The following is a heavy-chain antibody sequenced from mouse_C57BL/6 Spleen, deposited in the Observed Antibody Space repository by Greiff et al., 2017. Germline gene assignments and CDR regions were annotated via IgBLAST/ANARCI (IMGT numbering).Heavy chain of an antibody. V-gene: IGHV1-59*01. CDR3: ARGYYGSSYVPHWYFDV. J-gene: IGHJ1*03. Sequence: QVQLQQPGAELVRPGTSVKLSCKASGYTFTSYWMHWVKQRPGQGLEWIGVIDPSDSYTNYNQKFKGKATLTVDTSSSTAYMQLSSLTSEDSAVYYCARGYYGSSYVPHWYFDVWGTGTTVTVSS. CDR2: IDPSDSYT. CDR1: GYTFTSYW. D-gene: IGHD1-1*01.